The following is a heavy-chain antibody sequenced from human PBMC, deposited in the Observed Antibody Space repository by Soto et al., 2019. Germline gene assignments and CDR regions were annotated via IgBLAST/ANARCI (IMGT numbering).Heavy chain of an antibody. V-gene: IGHV3-21*01. CDR2: ISSSSSYI. Sequence: EVQLVESGGGLVKPGGSLRLSCAASGFTFSSYSMNWVRQAPGKGLEWVSSISSSSSYIYYADSVKGRFTISRDNAKNSLYLQMNSQRAEDTAVYYCARDADLGNFDYWGQGTLVTVSS. J-gene: IGHJ4*02. CDR1: GFTFSSYS. CDR3: ARDADLGNFDY.